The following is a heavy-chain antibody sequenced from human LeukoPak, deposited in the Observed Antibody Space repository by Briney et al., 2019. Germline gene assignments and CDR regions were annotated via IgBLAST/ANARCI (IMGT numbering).Heavy chain of an antibody. CDR2: NRSKAYGVTT. J-gene: IGHJ4*02. CDR1: GFTFGDYG. Sequence: PGRSLRLSCSASGFTFGDYGMSWFRQAPGKGLEWVGFNRSKAYGVTTEYAASVKGRFTISRDDSKSIAYLQMNSLKSEDTAVYYCTRDPSHYYDSSGYYYNWGQGTLVTVSS. D-gene: IGHD3-22*01. V-gene: IGHV3-49*03. CDR3: TRDPSHYYDSSGYYYN.